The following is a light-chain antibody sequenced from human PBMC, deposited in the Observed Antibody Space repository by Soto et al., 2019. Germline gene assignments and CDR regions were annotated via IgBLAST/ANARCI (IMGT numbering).Light chain of an antibody. CDR3: QQYGSSPFT. V-gene: IGKV3-20*01. Sequence: EIVLMQSPGTLSLSPGEGATLSCRASQSVNSNYLAWYQQKPGQAPTVLIFDTSRRATGVPDRFSGSGSGTDFTLTISRLEHDDFAVYYCQQYGSSPFTFGPGTKVNIQ. CDR2: DTS. CDR1: QSVNSNY. J-gene: IGKJ3*01.